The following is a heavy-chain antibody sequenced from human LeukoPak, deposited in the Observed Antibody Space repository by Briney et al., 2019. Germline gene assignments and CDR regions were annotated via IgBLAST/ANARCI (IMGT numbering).Heavy chain of an antibody. CDR2: IKQDGSEK. J-gene: IGHJ4*02. Sequence: GGSLRLSCAASGFTFSGYWMSWVRQAPGKGLEWVANIKQDGSEKYYVDSVKGRFTISRDNAKNSLYLQMNSLRAEDTAVYYCARDPSYSYGYVSPHDYWGQGTLVTVSS. CDR1: GFTFSGYW. D-gene: IGHD5-18*01. CDR3: ARDPSYSYGYVSPHDY. V-gene: IGHV3-7*01.